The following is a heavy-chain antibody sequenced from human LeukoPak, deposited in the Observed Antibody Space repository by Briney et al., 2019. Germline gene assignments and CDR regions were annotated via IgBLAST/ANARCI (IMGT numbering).Heavy chain of an antibody. D-gene: IGHD2/OR15-2a*01. J-gene: IGHJ4*02. CDR2: FLYSGNT. CDR1: GGSISISSYY. Sequence: SETLSLTCTVSGGSISISSYYWAWTRQPPGKALEWIGSFLYSGNTYYNPSLKSRVTISVDTSKNQFSLKLGSVTAADTAVYYCARRSFYSMSSGFGFWGQGALVTVSS. V-gene: IGHV4-39*01. CDR3: ARRSFYSMSSGFGF.